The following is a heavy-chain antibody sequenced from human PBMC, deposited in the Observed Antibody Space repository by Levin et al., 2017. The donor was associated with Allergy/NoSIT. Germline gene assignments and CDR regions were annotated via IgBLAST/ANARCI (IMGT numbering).Heavy chain of an antibody. CDR1: GFIFSSYS. J-gene: IGHJ4*02. CDR3: ARDRGFGDYDFYY. D-gene: IGHD4-17*01. Sequence: KAGGSLRLSCAASGFIFSSYSMNWVRQAPGKGLEWVSSISPSSGIIHYADSVKGRFTVSRDNAKNSLYLQMNGLRTEDTAVYYCARDRGFGDYDFYYWGQGTLVTVSS. CDR2: ISPSSGII. V-gene: IGHV3-21*01.